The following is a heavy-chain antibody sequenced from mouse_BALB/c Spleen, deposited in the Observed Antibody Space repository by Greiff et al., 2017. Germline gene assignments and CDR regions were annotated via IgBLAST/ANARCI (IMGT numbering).Heavy chain of an antibody. CDR1: GYTFTSYW. V-gene: IGHV1-7*01. Sequence: VQLQQSGAELAKPGASVKMSCKASGYTFTSYWMHWVKQRPGQGLEWIGYINPSTGYTEYNQKFKDKATLTADKSSSTAYMQLSSLTSEDSAVYYCARGITTVVDYWGQGTTLTVSS. D-gene: IGHD1-1*01. CDR2: INPSTGYT. CDR3: ARGITTVVDY. J-gene: IGHJ2*01.